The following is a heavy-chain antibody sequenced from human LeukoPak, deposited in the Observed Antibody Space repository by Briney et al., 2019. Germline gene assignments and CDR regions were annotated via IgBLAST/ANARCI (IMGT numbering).Heavy chain of an antibody. CDR1: GGSFSGYY. CDR3: AREAVTSFDY. Sequence: SETLSLTCAVYGGSFSGYYWSWIRQPPGKGLEWIGEINHSGSTNYNPSLKSQVTISVDTSKNQFSLKLSSVTAADTAVYYCAREAVTSFDYWGQGTLVTVSS. J-gene: IGHJ4*02. CDR2: INHSGST. V-gene: IGHV4-34*01. D-gene: IGHD4-11*01.